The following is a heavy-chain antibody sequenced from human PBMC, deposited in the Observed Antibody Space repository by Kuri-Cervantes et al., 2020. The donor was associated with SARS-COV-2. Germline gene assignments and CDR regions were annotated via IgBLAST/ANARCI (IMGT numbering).Heavy chain of an antibody. Sequence: ASVKVCKASGYTFTSYDINWVRQATGQGLEWMGWMNPNSGNTGYAQKFQGRVTITRNTSISTAYMELSSLRSEDTAVYYCAREGYCSSTSCSQGGPYAFDIWGQGTMVTVSS. CDR3: AREGYCSSTSCSQGGPYAFDI. CDR1: GYTFTSYD. CDR2: MNPNSGNT. J-gene: IGHJ3*02. D-gene: IGHD2-2*01. V-gene: IGHV1-8*03.